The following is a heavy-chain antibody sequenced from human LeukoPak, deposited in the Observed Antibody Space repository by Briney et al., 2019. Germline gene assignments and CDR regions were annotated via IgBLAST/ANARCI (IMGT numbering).Heavy chain of an antibody. D-gene: IGHD1-20*01. Sequence: GGSLRLSCAASGFIFSNEPMSWVRQAPGKGLEWVAHIRSDSETIVYADSVKGRFSISRDNAKNSLSLQMNSLRAEDTAVYYCARDYNWVFDYWGQGALVTVSS. J-gene: IGHJ4*02. V-gene: IGHV3-48*01. CDR2: IRSDSETI. CDR3: ARDYNWVFDY. CDR1: GFIFSNEP.